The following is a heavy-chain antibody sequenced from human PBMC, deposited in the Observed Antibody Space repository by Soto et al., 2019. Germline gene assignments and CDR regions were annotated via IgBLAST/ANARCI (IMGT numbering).Heavy chain of an antibody. CDR3: ARGKYYDFWSGSDGMDV. CDR1: GFTFSSYW. J-gene: IGHJ6*02. V-gene: IGHV3-21*01. D-gene: IGHD3-3*01. Sequence: PGGSLRLSCAASGFTFSSYWMNWVRQAPGKGLEWVSSITSSSSYIYHADSVKGRFTISRDNAKNSLYLQMNSPRAEDTAVYYCARGKYYDFWSGSDGMDVWGQGTTVPVSS. CDR2: ITSSSSYI.